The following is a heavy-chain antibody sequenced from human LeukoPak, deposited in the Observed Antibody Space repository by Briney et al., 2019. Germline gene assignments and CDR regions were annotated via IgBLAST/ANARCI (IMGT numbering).Heavy chain of an antibody. CDR2: ISGSGDST. Sequence: GGSLRLSCAASGFAISDYSMNWVRQAPGKGLEWVSGISGSGDSTYYADSVKGRFTISRDNSKNTLYLQMNSLRAEDTAVYSCTRTRGCSSTSCYADYWGQGTLVTVSS. J-gene: IGHJ4*02. D-gene: IGHD2-2*01. V-gene: IGHV3-23*01. CDR3: TRTRGCSSTSCYADY. CDR1: GFAISDYS.